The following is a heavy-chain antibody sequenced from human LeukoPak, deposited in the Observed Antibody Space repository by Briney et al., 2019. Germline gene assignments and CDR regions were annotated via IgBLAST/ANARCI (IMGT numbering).Heavy chain of an antibody. Sequence: PGGSLRLSCAASGFTFSSYAMSWVRQAPGKGLEWVSGISGSGDNTYYADSVKGRFTISRDSSKNTLYVQVNSLGTEDTAAYYCAKGSYYDSSGSFYFDYWGQGTLVTASS. CDR1: GFTFSSYA. J-gene: IGHJ4*02. CDR3: AKGSYYDSSGSFYFDY. CDR2: ISGSGDNT. V-gene: IGHV3-23*01. D-gene: IGHD3-22*01.